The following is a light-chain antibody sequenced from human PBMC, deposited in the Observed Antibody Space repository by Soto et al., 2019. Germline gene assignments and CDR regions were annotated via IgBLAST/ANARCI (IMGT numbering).Light chain of an antibody. V-gene: IGKV3-15*01. J-gene: IGKJ1*01. CDR2: AAS. Sequence: EFVLTQSPGTLSLSPGERVTLSCRASESVSTNLAWYQQKAGQAPRLLIYAASTRATGIPARFSGSGSGTEFTLTISSLQSEDFAVYYCQQYNNWLTWTFGQGTKVDI. CDR3: QQYNNWLTWT. CDR1: ESVSTN.